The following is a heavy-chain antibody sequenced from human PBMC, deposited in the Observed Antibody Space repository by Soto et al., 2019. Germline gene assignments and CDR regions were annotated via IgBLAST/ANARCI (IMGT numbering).Heavy chain of an antibody. D-gene: IGHD2-15*01. CDR1: GFTFRNYA. J-gene: IGHJ6*02. Sequence: QVQLEESGGGVVQPGRSLRLSCATSGFTFRNYAMHWVRQAPGKGLECVAVIAYDGSNKFYRDYVKGRFTISRDNSQKTLYLQINSLRYEDTAVYYCARGDREDIAVVIGVRPGEYGVDVWGQGTTVTVSS. CDR3: ARGDREDIAVVIGVRPGEYGVDV. V-gene: IGHV3-30-3*01. CDR2: IAYDGSNK.